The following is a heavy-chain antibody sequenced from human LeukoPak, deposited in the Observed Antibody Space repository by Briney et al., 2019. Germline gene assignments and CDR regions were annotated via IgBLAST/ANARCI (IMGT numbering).Heavy chain of an antibody. Sequence: ASVKVSCTASGCTFTSYGISWVRQAPGQGLEWMGWISAYNGNTNYAQKLQGRVTMTTDTSTSTAYMELRSLRSDDTAVYYCARMEGYCSSTSCRSYFDYWGQGTLVTVSS. J-gene: IGHJ4*02. V-gene: IGHV1-18*01. CDR2: ISAYNGNT. D-gene: IGHD2-2*01. CDR3: ARMEGYCSSTSCRSYFDY. CDR1: GCTFTSYG.